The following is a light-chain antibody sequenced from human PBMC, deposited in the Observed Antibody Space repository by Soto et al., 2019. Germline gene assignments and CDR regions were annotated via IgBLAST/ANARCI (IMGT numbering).Light chain of an antibody. CDR2: DAS. CDR1: QSVSSY. CDR3: RQRSNGHPHT. J-gene: IGKJ2*01. Sequence: EIVLTQSPATLSLSPGERATLSCRASQSVSSYLAWYQQKPGQAPRLLIYDASNRATGIPARFSGSGSGTKFTLTTSSRAPEDFVVYYCRQRSNGHPHTFGQGTKLEIK. V-gene: IGKV3-11*01.